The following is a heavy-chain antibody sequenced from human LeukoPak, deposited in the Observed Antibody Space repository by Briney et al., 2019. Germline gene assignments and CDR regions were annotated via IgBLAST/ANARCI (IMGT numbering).Heavy chain of an antibody. Sequence: GGSLRLSCAASGFALSTYSMNWVRQSPGKGLEWLSYISSSSSTIYYADSVKGRFTISRDNAQNSMYLQMNSLRAEDTAVYYCATQTVAGAYWGQGTLVTVSS. CDR1: GFALSTYS. CDR3: ATQTVAGAY. J-gene: IGHJ4*02. CDR2: ISSSSSTI. V-gene: IGHV3-48*01. D-gene: IGHD1-14*01.